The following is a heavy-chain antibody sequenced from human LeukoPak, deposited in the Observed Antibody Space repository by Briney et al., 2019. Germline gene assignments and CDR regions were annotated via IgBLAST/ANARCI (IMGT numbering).Heavy chain of an antibody. Sequence: GGSLRLSCAASGLTFSSYWMSWVRQAPGKGLEWVANIKQDGSESHYVDSVKGRFTISRDNAKNSLYLQMNSLRAEDTAVYYCARGRGDSSGYRYFDYWGQGTLVTVSS. J-gene: IGHJ4*02. V-gene: IGHV3-7*01. D-gene: IGHD3-22*01. CDR2: IKQDGSES. CDR1: GLTFSSYW. CDR3: ARGRGDSSGYRYFDY.